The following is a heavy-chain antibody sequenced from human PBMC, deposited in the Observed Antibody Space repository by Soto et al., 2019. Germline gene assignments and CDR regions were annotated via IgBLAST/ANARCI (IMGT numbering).Heavy chain of an antibody. Sequence: GGSLRLSCAASGFTFSSYWMSWVRQAPGKGLEWVANIKQDGSEKYYVDSVKGRFTISRDNAKNSLYLQMNSLRAEDTAVYYCARLVVEWTTTSYYYYYMDVWGKGTTVTVSS. D-gene: IGHD3-3*01. J-gene: IGHJ6*03. CDR2: IKQDGSEK. V-gene: IGHV3-7*01. CDR1: GFTFSSYW. CDR3: ARLVVEWTTTSYYYYYMDV.